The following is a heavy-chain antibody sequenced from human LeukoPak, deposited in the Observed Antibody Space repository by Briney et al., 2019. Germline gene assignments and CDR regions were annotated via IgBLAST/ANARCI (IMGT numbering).Heavy chain of an antibody. CDR1: GFTFSSYG. CDR2: ISYDGSNK. Sequence: GGSLRLSCAASGFTFSSYGMHWVRQAPGKGLEWVAVISYDGSNKYYADSVKGRFTISRDNSKNTLYLQRNSLRAEDTAVYYCAKGAKGMSSSWYLFDYWGQGTLVTVSS. V-gene: IGHV3-30*18. D-gene: IGHD6-13*01. J-gene: IGHJ4*02. CDR3: AKGAKGMSSSWYLFDY.